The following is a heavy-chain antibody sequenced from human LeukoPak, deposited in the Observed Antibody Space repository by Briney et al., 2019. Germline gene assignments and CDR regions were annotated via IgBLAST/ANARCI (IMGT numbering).Heavy chain of an antibody. Sequence: PGGSLGLSCAASGFTFSNYWMHWVRQAPGKGLVWVSRINSDGSSTNYADSVKGRFTISRDNAKNTLYLQMNSLRAEDTAVYYCARVGPYSGSYSFDYWGQGTLVTVSS. V-gene: IGHV3-74*01. D-gene: IGHD1-26*01. CDR1: GFTFSNYW. CDR2: INSDGSST. J-gene: IGHJ4*02. CDR3: ARVGPYSGSYSFDY.